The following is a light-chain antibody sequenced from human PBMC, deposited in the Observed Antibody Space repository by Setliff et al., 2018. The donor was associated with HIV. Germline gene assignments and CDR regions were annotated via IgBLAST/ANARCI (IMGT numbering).Light chain of an antibody. CDR2: EVN. CDR3: CSYAGNLPHV. CDR1: SSDVGFFNY. J-gene: IGLJ1*01. V-gene: IGLV2-11*01. Sequence: QSALTQPRSVSGSRGQSVTISCTGTSSDVGFFNYVSWYQQHPGKAPKLMIYEVNKRPSGVPDRFSGSKSGNTASLTISGLQAEDETDYYCCSYAGNLPHVFGTGTKVTVL.